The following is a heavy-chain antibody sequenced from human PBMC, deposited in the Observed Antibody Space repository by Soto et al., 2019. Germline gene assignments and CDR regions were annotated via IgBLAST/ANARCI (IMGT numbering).Heavy chain of an antibody. D-gene: IGHD3-10*01. CDR2: ISSSSSTI. V-gene: IGHV3-48*01. J-gene: IGHJ4*02. CDR1: GFTFSSYS. Sequence: GSLRLSCAASGFTFSSYSMNWVRQAPGKGLEWVSYISSSSSTIYYADSVKGRFTISRDNAKNSLYLQMNSLRAEDTAVYYCARETYYYGSGRGLFDYWGQGTLVPVSS. CDR3: ARETYYYGSGRGLFDY.